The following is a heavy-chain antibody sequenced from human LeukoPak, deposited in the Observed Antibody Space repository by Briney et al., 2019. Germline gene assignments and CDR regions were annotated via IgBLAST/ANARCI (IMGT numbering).Heavy chain of an antibody. V-gene: IGHV1-69*06. D-gene: IGHD1-26*01. CDR2: IIPIFGTA. CDR3: ARDPVSGSYYLFNY. Sequence: SVKVSCKASGGTFSSYAISWVRQAPGQGLEWMGGIIPIFGTANYAQKFQGRVTITADKSTSTAYMELSSLRSEDTAVYYCARDPVSGSYYLFNYWGQGTLVTVSS. CDR1: GGTFSSYA. J-gene: IGHJ4*02.